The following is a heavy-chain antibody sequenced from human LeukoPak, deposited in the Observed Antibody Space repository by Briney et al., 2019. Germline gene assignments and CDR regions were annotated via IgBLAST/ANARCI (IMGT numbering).Heavy chain of an antibody. CDR3: ARVVDDFWSGYYIDKYYMDV. CDR2: ISGSGGST. J-gene: IGHJ6*03. V-gene: IGHV3-23*01. D-gene: IGHD3-3*01. Sequence: GGSLRLSCAASGFTFSSYAMSWVRQAPGKGLEWVSAISGSGGSTYYADSVKGRFTISRDNSKNTLYLQMNSLRAEDTAVYYCARVVDDFWSGYYIDKYYMDVWGKGTTVTVSS. CDR1: GFTFSSYA.